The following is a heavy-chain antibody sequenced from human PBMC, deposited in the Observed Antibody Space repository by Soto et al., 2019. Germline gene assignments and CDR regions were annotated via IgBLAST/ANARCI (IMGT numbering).Heavy chain of an antibody. CDR1: GGSIGSSNW. CDR3: ARVGGIVGATTHDY. D-gene: IGHD1-26*01. CDR2: IYDSGST. V-gene: IGHV4-4*02. Sequence: PSETLSLTCAVSGGSIGSSNWWSWVRQPPGKGLEWIGEIYDSGSTNYNPSLKSRVTISLDKSKNQFSLKLSSVTAADTAVYYCARVGGIVGATTHDYWGQGTLVTVSS. J-gene: IGHJ4*02.